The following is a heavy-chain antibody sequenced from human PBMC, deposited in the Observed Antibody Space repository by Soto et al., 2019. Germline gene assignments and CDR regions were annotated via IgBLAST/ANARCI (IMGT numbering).Heavy chain of an antibody. V-gene: IGHV4-34*01. D-gene: IGHD6-19*01. CDR2: INHSGST. Sequence: SETLSLTCAVYGGSFSGYYWSWIRQPPGKGLEWIGEINHSGSTNYNPSLKSRVTISVDTSKNQFSLKLSSVTAADTAVYYCARGPSAGYSSGWLRDYWGQGTLVT. CDR1: GGSFSGYY. CDR3: ARGPSAGYSSGWLRDY. J-gene: IGHJ4*02.